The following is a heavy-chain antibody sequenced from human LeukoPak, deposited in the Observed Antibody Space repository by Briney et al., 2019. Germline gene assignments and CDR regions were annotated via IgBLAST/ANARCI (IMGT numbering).Heavy chain of an antibody. D-gene: IGHD6-19*01. CDR1: GYTLTELS. Sequence: ASVKVSCKVSGYTLTELSMHWVRQAPGKGLEWMGGFDPEDGETIYAQKFQGRVTMTEDTSTDTAYMELSSLRSEDTAVYYCATREVDSSGWYRDAFDIWGQGTMATVSS. J-gene: IGHJ3*02. CDR3: ATREVDSSGWYRDAFDI. V-gene: IGHV1-24*01. CDR2: FDPEDGET.